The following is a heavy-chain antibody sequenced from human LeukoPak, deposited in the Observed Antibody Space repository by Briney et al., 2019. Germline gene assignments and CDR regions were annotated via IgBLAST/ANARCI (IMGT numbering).Heavy chain of an antibody. D-gene: IGHD4-23*01. Sequence: SQTLSLTFAISGDSVSSNSVAWNWIRQSPSRGLEWLGRTYYRSKWHNDYAVSVKSRITINPDTSKNQFSLQLKSVTPEDTAVYYCARTYGGNNDYWGQGTLVTVSS. J-gene: IGHJ4*02. V-gene: IGHV6-1*01. CDR1: GDSVSSNSVA. CDR3: ARTYGGNNDY. CDR2: TYYRSKWHN.